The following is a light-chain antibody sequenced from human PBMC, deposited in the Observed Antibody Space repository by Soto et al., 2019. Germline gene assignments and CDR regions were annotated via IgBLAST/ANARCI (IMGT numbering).Light chain of an antibody. V-gene: IGKV3-15*01. CDR1: QSVSNN. CDR3: QQYHHWPPIT. J-gene: IGKJ5*01. Sequence: EIVMTQSPATLSLYPGERATLSCRASQSVSNNLAWYQQKPGQTPRLLIYGASNTATGIPARFSGSGSGTEFTLTITSLQSEDFAVYYCQQYHHWPPITFGQGTRLEIK. CDR2: GAS.